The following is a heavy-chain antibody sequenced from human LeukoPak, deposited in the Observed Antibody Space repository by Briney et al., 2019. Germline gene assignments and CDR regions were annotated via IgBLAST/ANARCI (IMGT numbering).Heavy chain of an antibody. CDR3: ARKSTVASYYQD. CDR2: IYYSGGT. D-gene: IGHD1-26*01. J-gene: IGHJ4*02. V-gene: IGHV4-28*01. CDR1: GYSISSNNW. Sequence: SETLSLTCAVSGYSISSNNWWGWIRQPPGKGLEWIGYIYYSGGTYYNPSLKSRVTMSVDTSKNQFSLKLSSVTAVDTAVYDCARKSTVASYYQDWGQGALVTVSS.